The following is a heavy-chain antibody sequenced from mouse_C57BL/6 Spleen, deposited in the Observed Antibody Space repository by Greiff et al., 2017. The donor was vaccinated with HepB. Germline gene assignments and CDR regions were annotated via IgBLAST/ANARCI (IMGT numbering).Heavy chain of an antibody. CDR2: IDPSDSYT. Sequence: QVQLQQPGAELVKPGASVKLSCKASGYTFTSYWMQWVKQRPGQGLGWIGEIDPSDSYTNYNQKFKGKATLPVDTASSTAYMQLSSLTSEDSAVYYCARKGIVDFPSYWYFDVWGTGTTVTVSS. CDR3: ARKGIVDFPSYWYFDV. D-gene: IGHD2-10*02. V-gene: IGHV1-50*01. J-gene: IGHJ1*03. CDR1: GYTFTSYW.